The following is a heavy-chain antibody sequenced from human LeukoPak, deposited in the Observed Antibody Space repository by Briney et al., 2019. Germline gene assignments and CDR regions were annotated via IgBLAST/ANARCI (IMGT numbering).Heavy chain of an antibody. CDR3: AKKGYYDGSGYYMYYFDH. CDR2: ISGSGGTA. V-gene: IGHV3-23*01. D-gene: IGHD3-22*01. Sequence: GGSLRLSCAASGFTFSSYAMTWVRQAPGKGLEWVSAISGSGGTAYYADSVKGRFTISRDNSKNTLYLQMNSLRAEDTAVYYCAKKGYYDGSGYYMYYFDHWGQGTLVTVSS. J-gene: IGHJ4*02. CDR1: GFTFSSYA.